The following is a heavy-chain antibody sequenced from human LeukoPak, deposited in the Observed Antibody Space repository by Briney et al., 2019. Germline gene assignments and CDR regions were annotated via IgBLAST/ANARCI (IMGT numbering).Heavy chain of an antibody. V-gene: IGHV1-2*02. CDR1: GYTFTGYY. J-gene: IGHJ4*02. Sequence: ASVKVSCKASGYTFTGYYMHWARQAPGQGHEWMGWINPNSGGTNYAQKFQGRVTMPRDTSISTAYMELSRRRSDDTAVYYCARDLYQHHSYGLGIAAAGSDYWGQGTLVTVSS. D-gene: IGHD6-13*01. CDR3: ARDLYQHHSYGLGIAAAGSDY. CDR2: INPNSGGT.